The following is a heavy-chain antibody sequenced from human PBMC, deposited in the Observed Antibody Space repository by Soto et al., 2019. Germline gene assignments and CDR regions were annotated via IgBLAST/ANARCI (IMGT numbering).Heavy chain of an antibody. Sequence: QVQLRESGPGLVEPSETLSLTCTVSGDSMSSYYWSWIRQSAAKGLEWMGRISATGTTSYMPSLKSRITLSVDTSKNQFSLNLKFVTAADTAVSFCARDQSGAADIWGQGTVVTVS. CDR2: ISATGTT. CDR3: ARDQSGAADI. J-gene: IGHJ3*02. D-gene: IGHD7-27*01. V-gene: IGHV4-4*07. CDR1: GDSMSSYY.